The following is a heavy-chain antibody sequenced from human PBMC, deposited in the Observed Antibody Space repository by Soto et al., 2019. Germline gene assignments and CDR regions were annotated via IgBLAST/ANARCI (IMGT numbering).Heavy chain of an antibody. CDR3: ARGPGYIAEGGSG. V-gene: IGHV1-8*01. J-gene: IGHJ4*02. D-gene: IGHD6-13*01. Sequence: QVQLVQSGAEVKKPGASVKVSCKASGYTFTSYDINWLRQAPGQGLEWMGWMNPNSGNTGYAQKFRGRVTMTRNTSISTAYMELSGLRTEDTAVYYCARGPGYIAEGGSGWGQGTLVTVSS. CDR2: MNPNSGNT. CDR1: GYTFTSYD.